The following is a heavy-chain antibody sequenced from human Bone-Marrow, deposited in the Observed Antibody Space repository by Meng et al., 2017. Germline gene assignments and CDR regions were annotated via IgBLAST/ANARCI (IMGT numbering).Heavy chain of an antibody. CDR1: GGTFSSEA. D-gene: IGHD3-16*02. V-gene: IGHV1-69*06. CDR2: IIPIFGTA. Sequence: QGKLVQSGAGEKKLGAAGQGSCKASGGTFSSEAISWERQAPGQGLEWMGGIIPIFGTANYAQKFQGRVTITADKSTSTAYMELSSLRSEDTAVYYCARGHTYDYVWGSYRFDYWGQGTLVTVSS. J-gene: IGHJ4*02. CDR3: ARGHTYDYVWGSYRFDY.